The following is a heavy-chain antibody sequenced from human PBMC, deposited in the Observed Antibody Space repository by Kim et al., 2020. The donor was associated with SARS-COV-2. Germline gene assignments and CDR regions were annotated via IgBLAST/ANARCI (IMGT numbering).Heavy chain of an antibody. J-gene: IGHJ5*02. Sequence: ASVKVSCKASGYTFTSYGISWVRQAPGQGLEWMGWISAYNGNTNYAQKLQGRVTMTTDTSTSTAYMELRSLRSDDTAVYYCARDLYIAARPARDWFDPWGQGTLVTVSS. CDR2: ISAYNGNT. V-gene: IGHV1-18*01. CDR3: ARDLYIAARPARDWFDP. CDR1: GYTFTSYG. D-gene: IGHD6-6*01.